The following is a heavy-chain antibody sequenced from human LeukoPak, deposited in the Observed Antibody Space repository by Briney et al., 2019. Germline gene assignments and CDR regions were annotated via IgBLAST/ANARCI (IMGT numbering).Heavy chain of an antibody. CDR3: ARGSGDWTYYFDY. V-gene: IGHV4-38-2*01. CDR1: GYTISSGYL. CDR2: TNHGGTT. J-gene: IGHJ4*02. D-gene: IGHD2-21*02. Sequence: SETLSLTCAVSGYTISSGYLWGWIRQPPGKGLEWIGRTNHGGTTYSNPSLKSRVIISEDTSKNQFYLKLSSVTAADTAVYYCARGSGDWTYYFDYWGQGTLVTVSS.